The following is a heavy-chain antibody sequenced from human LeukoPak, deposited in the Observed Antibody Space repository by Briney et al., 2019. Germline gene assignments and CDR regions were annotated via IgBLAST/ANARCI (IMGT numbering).Heavy chain of an antibody. J-gene: IGHJ4*02. CDR2: ISPSSSYI. V-gene: IGHV3-21*01. D-gene: IGHD1-7*01. Sequence: GGSLRLSRAASGFTFSSYSMNWVRQAPGKGLEWVSSISPSSSYIYYADSVKGRFTISRDNAKNSLYLQMNSLRAEDTAVYYCARDGSSMGTNFDYWGQGTLVTVSS. CDR3: ARDGSSMGTNFDY. CDR1: GFTFSSYS.